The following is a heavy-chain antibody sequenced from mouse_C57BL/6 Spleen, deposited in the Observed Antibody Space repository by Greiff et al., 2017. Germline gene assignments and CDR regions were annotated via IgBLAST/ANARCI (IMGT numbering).Heavy chain of an antibody. J-gene: IGHJ4*01. CDR2: INYDGSST. Sequence: EVQLVESEGGLVQPGSSMKLSCTASGFTFRDYYMAWVRQVPERGLEWVANINYDGSSTYYLDSLKSRFIISRDNAKNILYLQMSSLKSEDTATYYCARGPYAMDYWGQGTSVTVSS. CDR1: GFTFRDYY. CDR3: ARGPYAMDY. V-gene: IGHV5-16*01.